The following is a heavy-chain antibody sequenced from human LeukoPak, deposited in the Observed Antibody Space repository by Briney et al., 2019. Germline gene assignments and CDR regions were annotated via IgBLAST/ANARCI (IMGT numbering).Heavy chain of an antibody. CDR2: VFYNGAT. CDR1: GGSISSTAYY. CDR3: ARQPANTAAFDI. V-gene: IGHV4-39*01. J-gene: IGHJ3*02. D-gene: IGHD5-18*01. Sequence: SETLSLTCTVSGGSISSTAYYWGWVRQPPGKGLEWIATVFYNGATQYNPSLKSRVAISVDTANNQISLRLNFVTAADTAIYYCARQPANTAAFDIWGLGTMVTVSS.